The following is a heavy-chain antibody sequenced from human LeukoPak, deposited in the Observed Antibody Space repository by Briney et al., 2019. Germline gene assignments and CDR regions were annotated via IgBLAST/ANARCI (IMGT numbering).Heavy chain of an antibody. J-gene: IGHJ6*02. CDR2: IYYSGST. CDR1: GGSISSYY. V-gene: IGHV4-59*08. CDR3: ARHDRNGMDV. Sequence: PSETLSLTCTVSGGSISSYYWSWIRQPPGKGLEWIGYIYYSGSTNYNPSLKSRVTISVDTSKNQFSLKLSSVTDADTAVYYCARHDRNGMDVWGQGTTVTVSS.